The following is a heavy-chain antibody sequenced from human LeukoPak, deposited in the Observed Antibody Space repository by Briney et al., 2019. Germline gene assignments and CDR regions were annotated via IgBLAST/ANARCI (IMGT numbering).Heavy chain of an antibody. V-gene: IGHV4-39*01. CDR1: GASISGGTYY. Sequence: SETLSLTRSVSGASISGGTYYWGWIRQPPGKGLEWIGSIYYTGSTYDNPSLKSRVTISVDTSKNQFSLKLSSVTAADTAVYYCARRGGSGRAFDYWGQGTLVTVSS. D-gene: IGHD1-26*01. CDR3: ARRGGSGRAFDY. J-gene: IGHJ4*02. CDR2: IYYTGST.